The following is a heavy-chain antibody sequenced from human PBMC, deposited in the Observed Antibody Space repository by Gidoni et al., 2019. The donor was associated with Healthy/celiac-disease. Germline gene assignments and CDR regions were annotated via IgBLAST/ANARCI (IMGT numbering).Heavy chain of an antibody. CDR3: AKDPFSGGADLDY. D-gene: IGHD3-16*01. Sequence: EVQLLESGGGLVQPGGSLRLSCAASGFPFSSYAMSWVRQDPGKGLEWCAAISGSGGSTYYADSVKGRFTISRDNSKNTLYLQMNSLRAEDTAVYYCAKDPFSGGADLDYWGQGTLVTVSS. V-gene: IGHV3-23*01. CDR2: ISGSGGST. CDR1: GFPFSSYA. J-gene: IGHJ4*02.